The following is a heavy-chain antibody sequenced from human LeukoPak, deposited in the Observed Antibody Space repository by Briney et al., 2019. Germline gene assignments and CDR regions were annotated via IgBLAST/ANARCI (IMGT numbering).Heavy chain of an antibody. CDR2: INPNSGGT. CDR3: ARGNVLQLWLLDY. J-gene: IGHJ4*02. V-gene: IGHV1-2*04. CDR1: GYTFTGYY. D-gene: IGHD5-18*01. Sequence: GASVKVSCKASGYTFTGYYMHWVRQAPGQGLEWMGWINPNSGGTNYAQKFQGWVTMTRDTSISTAYMELSRLRSDDTAVYYCARGNVLQLWLLDYWGQGTLVTVSS.